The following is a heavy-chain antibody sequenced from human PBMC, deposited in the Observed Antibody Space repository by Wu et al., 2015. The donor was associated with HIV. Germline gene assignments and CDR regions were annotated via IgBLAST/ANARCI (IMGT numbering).Heavy chain of an antibody. D-gene: IGHD3-10*01. CDR1: PYTFSSFG. CDR3: ASGSKGGSYYYYGMDV. J-gene: IGHJ6*02. CDR2: VSSYSGDT. V-gene: IGHV1-18*01. Sequence: QFQLVQSGAEVKKPGASVKVSCKASPYTFSSFGISWVRQAPEQGLEWMGWVSSYSGDTKYAEKFQGRVTMTTDTSTSTAYMELRSLKSDDTAVYYCASGSKGGSYYYYGMDVWGPGDQGHRLL.